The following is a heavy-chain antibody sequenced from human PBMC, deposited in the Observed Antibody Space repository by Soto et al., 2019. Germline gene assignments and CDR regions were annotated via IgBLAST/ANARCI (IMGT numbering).Heavy chain of an antibody. J-gene: IGHJ4*02. CDR1: GYSFTSYW. V-gene: IGHV5-10-1*01. CDR3: ATSPPDYYGSGSYGLHFDY. Sequence: PGESLKISCKGSGYSFTSYWISWVRQMPGKGLEWMGRIDPSDSYTNYSPSFQGHVTISADKSISTAYLQWSSLKASDTAMYYCATSPPDYYGSGSYGLHFDYWGQGTLVTVS. CDR2: IDPSDSYT. D-gene: IGHD3-10*01.